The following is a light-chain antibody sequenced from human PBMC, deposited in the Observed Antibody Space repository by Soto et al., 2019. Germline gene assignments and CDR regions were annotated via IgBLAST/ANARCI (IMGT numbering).Light chain of an antibody. V-gene: IGKV1-5*03. J-gene: IGKJ1*01. CDR2: KAS. CDR1: QSVSW. Sequence: DIQMIQSPSTLSASVGDRVTITCRASQSVSWLAWYQQKPGKAPKLLIYKASSLESGVPSRFSGSGFGTEFTLTISGLQPDDFATYYCQQSNNYPWTFGQGTKVAIK. CDR3: QQSNNYPWT.